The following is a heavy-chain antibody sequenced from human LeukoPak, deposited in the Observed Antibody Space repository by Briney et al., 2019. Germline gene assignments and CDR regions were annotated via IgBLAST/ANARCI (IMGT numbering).Heavy chain of an antibody. Sequence: TSETLSLTCTVSGGSISSYYWSWIRQPPGKGLEWIGYMYYSGSTNHNPSLKSRVTISVDTSKNQFSLKLSSVTAADTAVYYCARKGYGSGSQNWFDPWGQGTLVTVSS. V-gene: IGHV4-59*01. CDR3: ARKGYGSGSQNWFDP. CDR2: MYYSGST. J-gene: IGHJ5*02. D-gene: IGHD3-10*01. CDR1: GGSISSYY.